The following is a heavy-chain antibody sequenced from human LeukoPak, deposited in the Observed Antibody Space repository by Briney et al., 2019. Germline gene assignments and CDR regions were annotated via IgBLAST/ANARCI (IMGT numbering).Heavy chain of an antibody. V-gene: IGHV1-2*06. J-gene: IGHJ4*02. CDR1: GYTFTGYY. D-gene: IGHD5-24*01. Sequence: ASVRVSCKASGYTFTGYYMHWVRQAPGQGLEWMGRISPNSGGTNYAQKFQGRVTMTRDTSISTAYMELSRLRSDDTAVYYCARSFEMATNSFDYWGQGTLVTVSS. CDR2: ISPNSGGT. CDR3: ARSFEMATNSFDY.